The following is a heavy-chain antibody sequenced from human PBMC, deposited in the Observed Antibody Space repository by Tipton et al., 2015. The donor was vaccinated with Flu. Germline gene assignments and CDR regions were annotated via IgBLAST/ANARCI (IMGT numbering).Heavy chain of an antibody. D-gene: IGHD1-14*01. Sequence: SLRLSCEASGFSLSGNYMAWVRQAPAKGLEWISVCYNGGTKKYADSVKGRFTMSRDISKNTLYLQMGSLRADDMAVYYCARGMNTGLVDVWGQGTTVTVSS. CDR1: GFSLSGNY. CDR3: ARGMNTGLVDV. V-gene: IGHV3-53*05. CDR2: CYNGGTK. J-gene: IGHJ6*02.